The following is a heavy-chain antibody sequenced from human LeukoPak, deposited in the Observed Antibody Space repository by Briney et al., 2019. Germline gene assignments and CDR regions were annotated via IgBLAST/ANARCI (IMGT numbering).Heavy chain of an antibody. CDR1: GFSFSTCA. CDR3: AKDPYSVTYNPPYYFDY. D-gene: IGHD1-26*01. V-gene: IGHV3-23*01. CDR2: IRASGTST. J-gene: IGHJ4*02. Sequence: GGSLRLSCAASGFSFSTCAMSWVRQAPGKGLEWVSSIRASGTSTYYADSVKGRFTISRGNSKNTMYLEVNSLRAEDTAVYYCAKDPYSVTYNPPYYFDYWGQGTLVTVSS.